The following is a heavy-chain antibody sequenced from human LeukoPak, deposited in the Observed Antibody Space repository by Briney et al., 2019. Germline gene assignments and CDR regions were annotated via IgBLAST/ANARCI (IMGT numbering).Heavy chain of an antibody. Sequence: ASVKVSCKASGYTFTGYYMHWVRQAPGQGLDWMGWINPNSGGTNYAQKFQGRVTMTRDTSISTAYMELSRLRSDDTAVYYCARGPTSGGNSTYWGQGTLVTVSS. CDR2: INPNSGGT. CDR1: GYTFTGYY. D-gene: IGHD4-23*01. V-gene: IGHV1-2*02. J-gene: IGHJ4*02. CDR3: ARGPTSGGNSTY.